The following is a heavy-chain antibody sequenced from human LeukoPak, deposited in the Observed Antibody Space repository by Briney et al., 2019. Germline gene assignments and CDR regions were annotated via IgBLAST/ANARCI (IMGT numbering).Heavy chain of an antibody. D-gene: IGHD1-7*01. CDR2: IFTTGST. J-gene: IGHJ4*02. CDR1: GGSISSGSYF. V-gene: IGHV4-61*02. CDR3: ARTHNWNYKRTDY. Sequence: SETLSLTCTVSGGSISSGSYFWSWIRQPAGRGLEWIGRIFTTGSTDYNPSLQSRVTISVDTSKNQFSLKLSSVTAADTAVYYCARTHNWNYKRTDYWGQGTLVTVSS.